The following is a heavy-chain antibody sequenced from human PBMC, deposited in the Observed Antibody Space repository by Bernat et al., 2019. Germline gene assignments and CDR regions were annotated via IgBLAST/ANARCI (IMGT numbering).Heavy chain of an antibody. D-gene: IGHD5-18*01. CDR2: ISYDGSNK. V-gene: IGHV3-30*18. CDR1: GFTFSSYG. CDR3: AKSPDSYGYAYGMDV. J-gene: IGHJ6*02. Sequence: QVQLVESGGGVVQPGRSLTPSCAASGFTFSSYGLHWVRQAPGKGLEWVAVISYDGSNKYYADSVKGRFTISRDNSKNTLYLQMNSLRAEETAVYYCAKSPDSYGYAYGMDVWGQGTTVTVSS.